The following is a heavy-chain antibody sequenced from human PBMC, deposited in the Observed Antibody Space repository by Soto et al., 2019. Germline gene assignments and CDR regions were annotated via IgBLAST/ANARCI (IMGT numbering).Heavy chain of an antibody. V-gene: IGHV4-59*08. CDR1: GGSISSYY. CDR3: ARRYSSTFDY. J-gene: IGHJ4*02. Sequence: QGQLQESGPGLVKPSETLSLTCTVSGGSISSYYWSWIRQPPGKGLEWSGYIYYSGSTNYNPSLKRRVTISVDTSKNKFSLKLSSVTAADTAVYYCARRYSSTFDYWGQGTLVTVSS. D-gene: IGHD6-13*01. CDR2: IYYSGST.